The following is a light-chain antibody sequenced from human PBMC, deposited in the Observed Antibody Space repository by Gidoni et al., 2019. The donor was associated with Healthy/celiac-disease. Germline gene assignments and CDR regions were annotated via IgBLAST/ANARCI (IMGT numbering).Light chain of an antibody. Sequence: VLTQSPGTLSLSPGERATLSCRASQSVSSSYLAWYQQKPGQAPRLLIYCASSRATGIPDRFSGSGSGTDFTLTIRRLEPEDFAVYYCQQYGSSPPITFGQGTRLEIK. J-gene: IGKJ5*01. V-gene: IGKV3-20*01. CDR3: QQYGSSPPIT. CDR2: CAS. CDR1: QSVSSSY.